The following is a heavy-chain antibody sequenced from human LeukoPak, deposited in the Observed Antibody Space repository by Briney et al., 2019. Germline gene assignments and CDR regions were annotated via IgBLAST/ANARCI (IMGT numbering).Heavy chain of an antibody. Sequence: GGSLRLSCAASGFTFSSYGMHWVRQAPGKGLEWVAFIRYDGSNKYYADSVKGRFTISRDNSKNTLYLQMNSLRAEDTAVYYCARNPTNYYDSSGYFDYWGQGTLVTVSS. CDR3: ARNPTNYYDSSGYFDY. J-gene: IGHJ4*02. CDR1: GFTFSSYG. CDR2: IRYDGSNK. V-gene: IGHV3-30*02. D-gene: IGHD3-22*01.